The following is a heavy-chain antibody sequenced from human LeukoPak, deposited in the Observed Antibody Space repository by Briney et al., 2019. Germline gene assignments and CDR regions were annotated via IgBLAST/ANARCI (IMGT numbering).Heavy chain of an antibody. CDR2: IKQDGGEK. CDR3: AKWGYSYGRYYYYYGMDV. CDR1: EFTFRSYW. V-gene: IGHV3-7*03. J-gene: IGHJ6*02. Sequence: GGSLRLSCAASEFTFRSYWMSWFRQAPGKGLEWVANIKQDGGEKFYVDSVKGRFTISRDNAKNSLYLQMNSLRAEDTALYYCAKWGYSYGRYYYYYGMDVWGQGTTVTVSS. D-gene: IGHD5-18*01.